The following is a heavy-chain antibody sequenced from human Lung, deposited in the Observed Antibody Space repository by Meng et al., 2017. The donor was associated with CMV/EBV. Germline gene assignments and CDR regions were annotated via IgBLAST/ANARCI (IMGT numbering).Heavy chain of an antibody. D-gene: IGHD3-22*01. CDR3: ARERADYYDSSGYYYVPYYYYYGMDV. CDR1: GGTFSSYA. Sequence: SXXVSXXASGGTFSSYAISWVRQAPGQGLEWMGGIIPILGIANYAQKFQGRVTITADKSTSTAYMELSSLRSEDTAVYYCARERADYYDSSGYYYVPYYYYYGMDVXGQGXTVTVSS. CDR2: IIPILGIA. J-gene: IGHJ6*02. V-gene: IGHV1-69*10.